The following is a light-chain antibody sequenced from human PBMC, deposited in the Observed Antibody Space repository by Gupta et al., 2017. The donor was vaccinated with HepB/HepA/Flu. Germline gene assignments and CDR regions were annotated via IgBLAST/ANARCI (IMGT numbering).Light chain of an antibody. J-gene: IGKJ5*01. CDR1: QSLLHSDGKTY. CDR3: KQSRKLPRT. V-gene: IGKV2D-29*01. CDR2: EGS. Sequence: DIVMTPTPLSLSVPPGQPASISCKSSQSLLHSDGKTYWDWYLQKPGQPPTLLIYEGSNRFSGVPDRFSGSGSGTDFTLKISRVEAEDVGVYYCKQSRKLPRTFGQGTRLEIK.